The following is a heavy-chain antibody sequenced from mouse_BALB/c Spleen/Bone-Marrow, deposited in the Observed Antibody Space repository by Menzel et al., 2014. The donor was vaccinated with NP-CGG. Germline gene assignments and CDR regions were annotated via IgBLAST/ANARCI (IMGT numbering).Heavy chain of an antibody. V-gene: IGHV1-9*01. Sequence: VHLVESGAELMKPGASVKISCKATGYTFSNYWIDWVKQRPGHGLEWIGEILPGSGTANYNEKFKGKATFTADTSSNTAYMQLSSLTSEDSALYYCAGASVVPYYFDFWGQGTTLTVSS. J-gene: IGHJ2*01. CDR2: ILPGSGTA. CDR1: GYTFSNYW. D-gene: IGHD1-1*01. CDR3: AGASVVPYYFDF.